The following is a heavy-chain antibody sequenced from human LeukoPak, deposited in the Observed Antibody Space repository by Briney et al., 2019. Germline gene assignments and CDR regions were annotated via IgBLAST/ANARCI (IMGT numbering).Heavy chain of an antibody. CDR1: GGSISSGGYY. CDR2: IYHSGST. CDR3: WADCSSTSCDY. D-gene: IGHD2-2*01. Sequence: ASETLSLTCTVSGGSISSGGYYWSWIRQPPGKGLEWIGYIYHSGSTYYNPSLKSRVTISVDRSKNQFSLKLSSVTAADTAVYYCWADCSSTSCDYWGQGTLVTVSS. J-gene: IGHJ4*02. V-gene: IGHV4-30-2*01.